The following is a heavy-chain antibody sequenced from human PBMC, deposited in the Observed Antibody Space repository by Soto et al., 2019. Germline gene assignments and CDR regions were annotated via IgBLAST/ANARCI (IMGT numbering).Heavy chain of an antibody. V-gene: IGHV2-5*02. Sequence: QITLKESGPTLVKPTQTLTLTCTFSGFSLSTSGVGVGWIRQPPGKALEWLALLYWDDDNRYNPSLRSRLTLTTDTSKNQLVLTMTNMDPVDTAAYYCAHGSGWLSDYWGQGTLVTVSS. J-gene: IGHJ4*02. CDR2: LYWDDDN. CDR3: AHGSGWLSDY. CDR1: GFSLSTSGVG. D-gene: IGHD6-19*01.